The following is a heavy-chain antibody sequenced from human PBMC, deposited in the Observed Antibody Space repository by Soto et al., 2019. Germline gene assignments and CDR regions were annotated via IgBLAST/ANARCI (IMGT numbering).Heavy chain of an antibody. CDR2: IIPIIGII. D-gene: IGHD1-20*01. CDR1: GFTYNTYA. J-gene: IGHJ6*02. CDR3: ARLTGTTSYYGMDV. Sequence: SVKVSCKASGFTYNTYAIHWVRQAPGQRLEWMGRIIPIIGIINYAQKFQGRVTITADESTSTAYMELSSLRSEDTAVYYCARLTGTTSYYGMDVWGQGTTVTVSS. V-gene: IGHV1-69*04.